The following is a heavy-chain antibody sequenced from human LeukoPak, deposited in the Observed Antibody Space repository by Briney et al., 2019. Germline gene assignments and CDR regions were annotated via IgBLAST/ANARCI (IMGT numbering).Heavy chain of an antibody. D-gene: IGHD2-15*01. CDR3: ATAGYCSGGSCYSRSYYGMDV. V-gene: IGHV1-24*01. CDR2: FDPEDGET. J-gene: IGHJ6*04. Sequence: GASVKVSCKVSGYTLTELSMHWVRQAPGKGLEGMGGFDPEDGETIYAQKFQGRVTMTEDTSTDTAYMELSSLRSEDTAVYYCATAGYCSGGSCYSRSYYGMDVWGKGTTVTVSS. CDR1: GYTLTELS.